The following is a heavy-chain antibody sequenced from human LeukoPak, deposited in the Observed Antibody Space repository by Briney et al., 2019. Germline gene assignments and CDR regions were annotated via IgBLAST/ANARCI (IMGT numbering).Heavy chain of an antibody. J-gene: IGHJ4*02. Sequence: GGSLRFSCSVSGFTFSTYVMHGVRQAPGKGLEYVLAISSNGDNTYYADSVKGRFTISRDNSKNTLYLQMSSLRADDTAVYYCVRGTGYWGQGTLVTVSS. CDR2: ISSNGDNT. CDR3: VRGTGY. V-gene: IGHV3-64D*06. CDR1: GFTFSTYV.